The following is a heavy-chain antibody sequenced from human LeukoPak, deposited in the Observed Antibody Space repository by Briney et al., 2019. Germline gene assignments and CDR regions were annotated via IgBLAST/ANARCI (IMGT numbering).Heavy chain of an antibody. CDR3: ARDLDYGEKSEDY. V-gene: IGHV1-46*01. J-gene: IGHJ4*02. CDR1: GSTFINYY. Sequence: ASVKLSSTASGSTFINYYVHWVRQAPGQGLEWLGIINLSGGSTHYPQKFQDRVTMTRDTSTSTVYIELSSLRSEDTAVYYCARDLDYGEKSEDYWGQGTLVTVSS. CDR2: INLSGGST. D-gene: IGHD4/OR15-4a*01.